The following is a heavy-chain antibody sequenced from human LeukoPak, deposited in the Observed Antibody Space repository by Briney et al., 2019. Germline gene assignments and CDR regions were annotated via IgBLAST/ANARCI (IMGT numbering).Heavy chain of an antibody. J-gene: IGHJ6*03. CDR1: GFTFSSYS. CDR2: ISSASGSI. CDR3: ARVPSLASRYYYYYMDV. Sequence: GGSLRLSCAASGFTFSSYSMNWVRQAPGKGLEWVSYISSASGSIYYADSVKGRFTISRDNAKNSLFLQMNSLRAEDTAVYYCARVPSLASRYYYYYMDVWGKGTTVTVSS. V-gene: IGHV3-48*04.